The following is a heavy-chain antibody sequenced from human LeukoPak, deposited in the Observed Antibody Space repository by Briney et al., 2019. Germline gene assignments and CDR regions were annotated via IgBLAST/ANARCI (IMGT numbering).Heavy chain of an antibody. V-gene: IGHV1-69*01. Sequence: SVKVSCKASGGTFSSYAISWVRQAPGQGLEWMGGIIPIFGTANYAQKFQGRVTITADESTSTAYMELSSLRSDDTAVYYCARDRFILFNWNYDGDWFDPWGQGTLVTVSS. CDR3: ARDRFILFNWNYDGDWFDP. J-gene: IGHJ5*02. D-gene: IGHD1-7*01. CDR1: GGTFSSYA. CDR2: IIPIFGTA.